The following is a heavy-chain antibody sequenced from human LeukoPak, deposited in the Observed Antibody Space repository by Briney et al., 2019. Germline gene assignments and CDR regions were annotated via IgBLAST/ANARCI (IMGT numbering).Heavy chain of an antibody. CDR1: GGSISTNYYY. CDR2: INYSGTT. Sequence: PSETLSLTCSVSGGSISTNYYYWAWVRQPPGKGLEWIGSINYSGTTYYNPSLKSRVTISVDTSKSQFSLKLTSVTAADTAVYCWARCFVWAYYYYYMDVWGKGTTVTVSS. D-gene: IGHD1-26*01. V-gene: IGHV4-39*07. CDR3: ARCFVWAYYYYYMDV. J-gene: IGHJ6*03.